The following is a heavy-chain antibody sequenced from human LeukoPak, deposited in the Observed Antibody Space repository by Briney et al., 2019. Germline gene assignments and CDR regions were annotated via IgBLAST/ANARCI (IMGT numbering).Heavy chain of an antibody. CDR1: GGSISSSSYY. Sequence: SSETLSLTCTVSGGSISSSSYYWGWIRQPPGKGLEWIGSIYYSGSTYYNPSLKSRVTISVDTSKNQFSLKLSSVTAADTAVYYCARVLRYFEGRAAHDAFDIWGQGTIVTVSS. CDR2: IYYSGST. V-gene: IGHV4-39*07. CDR3: ARVLRYFEGRAAHDAFDI. J-gene: IGHJ3*02. D-gene: IGHD3-9*01.